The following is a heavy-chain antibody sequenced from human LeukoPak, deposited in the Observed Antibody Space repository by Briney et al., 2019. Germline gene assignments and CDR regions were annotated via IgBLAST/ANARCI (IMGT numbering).Heavy chain of an antibody. CDR3: AREHDYGLFDY. D-gene: IGHD4-17*01. CDR1: GFTFSSYA. Sequence: PGGSLRLSCAASGFTFSSYAMHWVRQAPGKGLEWVAVISYDGSNKYYADSVKGRFTISRDNSKNTLYLQMNSLRAEDTAVYYCAREHDYGLFDYWGQGTLVTVSS. V-gene: IGHV3-30-3*01. J-gene: IGHJ4*02. CDR2: ISYDGSNK.